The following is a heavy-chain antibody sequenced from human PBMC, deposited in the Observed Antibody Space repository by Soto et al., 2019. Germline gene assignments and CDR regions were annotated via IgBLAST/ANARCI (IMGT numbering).Heavy chain of an antibody. Sequence: PSETLSLTCTVSGGSISSYYWSWIRQPAGKGLEWIGRIYTSGSTNYNPSLKSRVTMSVDTSKNQFSLKLSSVTAADTAVYYCARDLLNCSSTSCYSYYYYYYGMDVWGQGTTVTVS. V-gene: IGHV4-4*07. CDR3: ARDLLNCSSTSCYSYYYYYYGMDV. J-gene: IGHJ6*02. CDR2: IYTSGST. CDR1: GGSISSYY. D-gene: IGHD2-2*01.